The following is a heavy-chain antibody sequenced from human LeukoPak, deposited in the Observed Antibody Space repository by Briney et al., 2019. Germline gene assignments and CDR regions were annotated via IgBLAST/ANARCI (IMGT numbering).Heavy chain of an antibody. CDR3: ARGYYGSGSRYGMDV. V-gene: IGHV4-4*07. D-gene: IGHD3-10*01. CDR1: GGSISGYY. J-gene: IGHJ6*02. CDR2: IYTSGST. Sequence: SETLSLTCTVSGGSISGYYWSWIRQPAGKGLEWIGRIYTSGSTNYNPSLKSRVTMSVDTSKNQFSLKLSSVTAADTAVYYCARGYYGSGSRYGMDVWGQGTTVTVSS.